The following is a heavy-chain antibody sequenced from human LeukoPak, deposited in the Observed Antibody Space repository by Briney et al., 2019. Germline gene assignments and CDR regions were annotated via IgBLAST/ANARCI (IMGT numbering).Heavy chain of an antibody. J-gene: IGHJ3*02. CDR2: INSNGDNT. Sequence: GGSLRLSCSASGFTFNSYAMHWVRQAPGKGLEYVSAINSNGDNTYYADSVKGRFTISRDNAKNTLYFQMSSLRPEDTAVYYCVKKAGTGAFDIWGQGTMVTVSS. V-gene: IGHV3-64*05. CDR1: GFTFNSYA. CDR3: VKKAGTGAFDI. D-gene: IGHD6-19*01.